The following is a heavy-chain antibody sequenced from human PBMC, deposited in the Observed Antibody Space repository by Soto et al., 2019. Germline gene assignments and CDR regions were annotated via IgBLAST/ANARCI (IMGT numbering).Heavy chain of an antibody. V-gene: IGHV1-46*01. D-gene: IGHD1-7*01. CDR3: ARPLIGNTIDL. CDR2: INPSRGSA. CDR1: GYTFFKYF. J-gene: IGHJ3*01. Sequence: ASVKVSCKASGYTFFKYFIHWVRQAPGQGLEWIGIINPSRGSATYGPIFQGRVSLATDMPTSTVYMELSSLRSEDTAIYYCARPLIGNTIDLWGQGTSVT.